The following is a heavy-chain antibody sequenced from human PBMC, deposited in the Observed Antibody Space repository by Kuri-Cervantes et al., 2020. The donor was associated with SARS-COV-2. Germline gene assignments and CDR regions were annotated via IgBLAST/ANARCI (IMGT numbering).Heavy chain of an antibody. CDR1: GYSFTSYW. CDR3: ARQNCSSTSCYTGPQGWFDP. J-gene: IGHJ5*02. V-gene: IGHV5-51*01. D-gene: IGHD2-2*02. Sequence: GESLKISCKGSGYSFTSYWIGWVRQMPGKGLEWMGIIYPGDSDTRYSPSFQGQVTISADKSISTAYLQWSSLKASDTAMYYCARQNCSSTSCYTGPQGWFDPWGQGTLVHRLL. CDR2: IYPGDSDT.